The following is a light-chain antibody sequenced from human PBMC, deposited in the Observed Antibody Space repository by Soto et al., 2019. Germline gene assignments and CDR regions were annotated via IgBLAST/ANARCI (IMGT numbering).Light chain of an antibody. CDR2: GAS. V-gene: IGKV3-20*01. Sequence: ILLPPSPGTLSLSPGERAPLSCGASQSVTKKNLNWYQQKPGQAPRLLIYGASIRATGIPERFSGSGSETDVTLTISRLAPEDFAVYFCQQYGSSPTSFGQGTKLDIK. CDR3: QQYGSSPTS. CDR1: QSVTKKN. J-gene: IGKJ1*01.